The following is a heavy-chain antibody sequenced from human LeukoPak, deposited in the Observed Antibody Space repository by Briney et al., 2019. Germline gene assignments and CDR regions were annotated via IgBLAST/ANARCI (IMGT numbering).Heavy chain of an antibody. CDR3: AKDFRIVGATPGY. V-gene: IGHV3-30*02. D-gene: IGHD1-26*01. CDR1: GFTFSSYG. Sequence: GGSLRLSCAASGFTFSSYGMHWVRRAPGKGLEWVAFIRYDGSNKYYADSVKGRFTISRDNSKNTLYLQMNSLRAEDTAVYHCAKDFRIVGATPGYWGQGTLVTVSS. CDR2: IRYDGSNK. J-gene: IGHJ4*02.